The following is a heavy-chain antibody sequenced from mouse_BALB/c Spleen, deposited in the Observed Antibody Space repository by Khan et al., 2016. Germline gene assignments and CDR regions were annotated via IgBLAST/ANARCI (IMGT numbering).Heavy chain of an antibody. CDR3: ASGTPFAN. D-gene: IGHD1-1*02. CDR1: GFAFSSYW. V-gene: IGHV1-80*01. J-gene: IGHJ3*01. Sequence: QVRLQQSGAELVRPGSSVKISCKASGFAFSSYWMNWVKQRPGQGLEWIGQIYPGDGDTNYNGKFKGKATLTADKSSSTAYMQLSSLTSEDSAVYFCASGTPFANWGQGTLVTVSA. CDR2: IYPGDGDT.